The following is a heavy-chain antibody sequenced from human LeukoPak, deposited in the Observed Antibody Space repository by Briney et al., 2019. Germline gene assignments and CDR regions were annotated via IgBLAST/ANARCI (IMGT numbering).Heavy chain of an antibody. Sequence: PGGSLRLSCAASGFTFSSYSMNWVRQAPGKGLEWVSYISSSGSTIYYADSVKGRFTISRDNAKNSLYLQMNSLRAEDTAVYYCARVKYYYDSSGYPGAYYYYMDVWGKGTTVTVSS. J-gene: IGHJ6*03. D-gene: IGHD3-22*01. CDR2: ISSSGSTI. CDR3: ARVKYYYDSSGYPGAYYYYMDV. CDR1: GFTFSSYS. V-gene: IGHV3-48*04.